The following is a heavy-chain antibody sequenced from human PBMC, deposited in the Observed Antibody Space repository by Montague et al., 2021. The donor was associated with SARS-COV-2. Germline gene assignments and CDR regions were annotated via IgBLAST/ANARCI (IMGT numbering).Heavy chain of an antibody. V-gene: IGHV3-48*03. D-gene: IGHD2-2*01. CDR2: INGGSSVM. J-gene: IGHJ5*02. Sequence: SLRLSCAASGFNFGVYEMNWVRQTPGKGLEWVSCINGGSSVMYYADSVMGRFTISRDNAESSLYLQMNSLRAEDTAVYYCAPAVPVADDSWGQGTLSPSPQ. CDR1: GFNFGVYE. CDR3: APAVPVADDS.